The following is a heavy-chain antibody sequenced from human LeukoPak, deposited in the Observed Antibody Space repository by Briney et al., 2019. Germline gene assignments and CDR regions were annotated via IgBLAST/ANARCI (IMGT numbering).Heavy chain of an antibody. CDR1: GFTFSSYG. D-gene: IGHD3-10*01. CDR2: IRYDGSNK. J-gene: IGHJ4*02. CDR3: AKDHWFGEGYNFDY. V-gene: IGHV3-30*02. Sequence: PGGSLRLSCAASGFTFSSYGMHWVRQAPGKGLEWVAFIRYDGSNKYYADSVKGRFTISRDNSKNTLYLQMNSLRAEDTAVHYCAKDHWFGEGYNFDYWGQGTLFTVSS.